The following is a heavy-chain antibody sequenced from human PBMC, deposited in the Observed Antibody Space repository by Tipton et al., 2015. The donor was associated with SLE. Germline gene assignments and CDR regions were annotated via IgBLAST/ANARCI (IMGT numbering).Heavy chain of an antibody. CDR1: GGSVGSRPYY. D-gene: IGHD3-3*01. J-gene: IGHJ3*02. CDR3: ARMFYDFWRGHPI. CDR2: MYHSGST. Sequence: GLVKPSETLSLTCTVSGGSVGSRPYYWGWIRQPPGKGLEWIGTMYHSGSTYYDPSLKSRVTISVERSKNQFSLSLSSVTAADTAVYYCARMFYDFWRGHPIWGQGTMVTVSS. V-gene: IGHV4-39*01.